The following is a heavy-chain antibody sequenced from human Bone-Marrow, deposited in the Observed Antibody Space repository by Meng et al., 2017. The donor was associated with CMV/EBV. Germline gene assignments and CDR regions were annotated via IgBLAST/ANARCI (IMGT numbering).Heavy chain of an antibody. V-gene: IGHV3-33*01. J-gene: IGHJ6*02. D-gene: IGHD2-2*01. CDR1: GFTFSSYG. CDR2: IWYDGSNK. CDR3: ARGGDIVVVPAAINYYYYGMDV. Sequence: GESLKISCAASGFTFSSYGMHWVRQAPGKGLEWVAVIWYDGSNKYYADSVKGRFTISRDNSKNTLYLQMNSLRAEDTAVYYCARGGDIVVVPAAINYYYYGMDVWGPGTTVTVSS.